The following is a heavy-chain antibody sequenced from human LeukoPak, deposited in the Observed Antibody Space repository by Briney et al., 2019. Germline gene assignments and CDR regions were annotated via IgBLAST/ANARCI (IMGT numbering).Heavy chain of an antibody. CDR3: ARALNPLTGTYYFDY. V-gene: IGHV4-4*07. CDR2: IYISGST. D-gene: IGHD4/OR15-4a*01. CDR1: GASINSHY. Sequence: SETLSLTCSVSGASINSHYWTWIRRPAGKGLEWIGRIYISGSTNYSPSLKSRVTMSVDTSKNQFSLNLISVTAADTAAYYCARALNPLTGTYYFDYWGRGTLVTVSS. J-gene: IGHJ4*02.